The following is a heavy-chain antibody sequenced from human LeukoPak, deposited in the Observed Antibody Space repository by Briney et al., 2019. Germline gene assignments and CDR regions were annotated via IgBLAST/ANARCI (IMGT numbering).Heavy chain of an antibody. D-gene: IGHD1-26*01. Sequence: AGGSLRLSCAASGFTFSSYAMSWVRQAPGKRLEWVSAISGSGGSTYYADSVKGRFTISRDNSKNTLYLQMNSLRAEDTAVYYCAKEGGSYYYGMDVWGQGTTVTVSS. CDR3: AKEGGSYYYGMDV. V-gene: IGHV3-23*01. CDR2: ISGSGGST. J-gene: IGHJ6*02. CDR1: GFTFSSYA.